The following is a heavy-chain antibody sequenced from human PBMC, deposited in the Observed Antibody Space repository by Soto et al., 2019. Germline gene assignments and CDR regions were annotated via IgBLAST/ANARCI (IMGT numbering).Heavy chain of an antibody. CDR3: ARRYCSSSSCYTRHGFDI. J-gene: IGHJ3*02. D-gene: IGHD2-2*02. CDR1: GGTFSSYA. Sequence: SVKVSCKASGGTFSSYAISWERPAPGQGLEWMGGLIPIFGTANYAQKFQGRVTITAEESTSTAYMELSSLRSEYTAVYYFARRYCSSSSCYTRHGFDIWGQGTMLTLSS. V-gene: IGHV1-69*13. CDR2: LIPIFGTA.